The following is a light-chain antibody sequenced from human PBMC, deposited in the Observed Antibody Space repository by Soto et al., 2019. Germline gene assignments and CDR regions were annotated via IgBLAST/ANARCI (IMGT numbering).Light chain of an antibody. CDR2: GAS. V-gene: IGKV3-20*01. J-gene: IGKJ4*01. CDR1: QSVSSSY. CDR3: QHYGSLVLT. Sequence: EIVLTQSPGTLSLSPGERATLSCRASQSVSSSYLAWYQQKPGQAPRLLIYGASSRATGIPDRFSDSGSGTDFTLTISRLEPEDVAVYYCQHYGSLVLTFGGGTKVEIK.